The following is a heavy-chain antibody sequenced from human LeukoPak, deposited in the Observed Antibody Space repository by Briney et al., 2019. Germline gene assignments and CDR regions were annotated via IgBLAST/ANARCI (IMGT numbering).Heavy chain of an antibody. V-gene: IGHV4-61*02. Sequence: PSETLSLTCTVSGGSISSGSYYWSWIRQPAGEGLEWIGRIYTSGSTNYNPSLKSRVTISVDTSKNQFSLKLSSVTAADTAVYYCAREGYVVVVADCFDPRGQGTLVTVSS. CDR3: AREGYVVVVADCFDP. CDR2: IYTSGST. CDR1: GGSISSGSYY. D-gene: IGHD2-15*01. J-gene: IGHJ5*02.